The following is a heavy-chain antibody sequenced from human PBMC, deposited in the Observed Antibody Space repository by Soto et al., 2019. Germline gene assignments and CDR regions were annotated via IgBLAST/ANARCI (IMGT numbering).Heavy chain of an antibody. CDR3: AKSIQDYDFWSGYY. J-gene: IGHJ4*02. Sequence: GGSLRLSCAASGFTFISYAMSWVLQAPGKGLEWVSAISGSGGSTYYTDSVKGRFTISRDNSKNTLYLQMDSLRAEDTAVYYCAKSIQDYDFWSGYYWGQGTLVTVSS. D-gene: IGHD3-3*01. CDR2: ISGSGGST. V-gene: IGHV3-23*01. CDR1: GFTFISYA.